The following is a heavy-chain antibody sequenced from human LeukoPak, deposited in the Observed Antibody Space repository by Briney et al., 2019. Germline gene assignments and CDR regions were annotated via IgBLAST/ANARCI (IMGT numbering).Heavy chain of an antibody. V-gene: IGHV4-31*03. CDR3: ARVRFYYVSGSCFDY. J-gene: IGHJ4*02. D-gene: IGHD3-10*01. CDR2: IYYSGST. Sequence: SETLSLTCTVSGGSISSGGYYWSWIRQHPGKGLEWIGNIYYSGSTYYNPSLKSRVTISVDKSKNQFSLKLSSVTAADTAVYYCARVRFYYVSGSCFDYWGQGTLVTLSS. CDR1: GGSISSGGYY.